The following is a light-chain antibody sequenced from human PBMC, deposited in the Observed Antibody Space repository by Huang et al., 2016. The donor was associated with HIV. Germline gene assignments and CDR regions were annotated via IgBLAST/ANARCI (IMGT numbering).Light chain of an antibody. V-gene: IGKV3-15*01. J-gene: IGKJ4*01. Sequence: IVMTQSPATLSVSPGERATLSWRASQTIGNALAWYQQKPGQAPRLLISTAVHRTSGTPARFSGSGSGTDFTLTITGLQSEDFAVYYCQQYNNWPPLTFGGGTKVEIK. CDR2: TAV. CDR1: QTIGNA. CDR3: QQYNNWPPLT.